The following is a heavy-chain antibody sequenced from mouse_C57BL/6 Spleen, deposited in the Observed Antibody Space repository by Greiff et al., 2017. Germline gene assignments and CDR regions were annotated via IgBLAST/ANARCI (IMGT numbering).Heavy chain of an antibody. D-gene: IGHD1-1*01. V-gene: IGHV1-80*01. CDR3: ARWRSSPGYWYFDI. Sequence: VQLQQSGAELVKPGASVKISCKASGYAFSSYWMNWVKQRPGKGLEWIGQIYPGDGDTNYNGKFKGKATLTADKSSSTAYMQLSSLTSEDSAVYFCARWRSSPGYWYFDIWGTGTTVTVSS. J-gene: IGHJ1*03. CDR2: IYPGDGDT. CDR1: GYAFSSYW.